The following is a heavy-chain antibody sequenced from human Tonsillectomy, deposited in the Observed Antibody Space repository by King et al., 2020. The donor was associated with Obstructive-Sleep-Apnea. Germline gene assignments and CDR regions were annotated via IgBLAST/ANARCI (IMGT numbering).Heavy chain of an antibody. CDR3: AREESAMVRGVIKEDGGYCFDY. D-gene: IGHD3-10*01. Sequence: QLVQSGAEVKKPGASVKVSCKASGYTFTSYGISWVRQAPGQGLEWWGWISAYNGNTNYAQKLQGSVTRTTDTPTSTAYTELRGPRSDDTAVYYCAREESAMVRGVIKEDGGYCFDYWGQRTLVTVSS. J-gene: IGHJ4*02. CDR2: ISAYNGNT. V-gene: IGHV1-18*04. CDR1: GYTFTSYG.